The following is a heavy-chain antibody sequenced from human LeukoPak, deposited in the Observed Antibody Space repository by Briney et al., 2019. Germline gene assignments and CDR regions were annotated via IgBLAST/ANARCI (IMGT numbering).Heavy chain of an antibody. V-gene: IGHV3-15*01. CDR3: TTDKSSRIQLWLRYNY. Sequence: GGSLRLSCAASGFTFSNAWMSWVRQAPGKGLEWVGCIKSKTDGGTTDYAAPVKGRFTISRDDSKNTLYLQMNSLKTEDTAVYYCTTDKSSRIQLWLRYNYWGQGTLVTVSS. CDR2: IKSKTDGGTT. CDR1: GFTFSNAW. J-gene: IGHJ4*02. D-gene: IGHD5-18*01.